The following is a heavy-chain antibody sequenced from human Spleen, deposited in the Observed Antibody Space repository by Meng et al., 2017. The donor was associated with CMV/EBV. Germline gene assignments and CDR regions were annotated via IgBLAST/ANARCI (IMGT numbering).Heavy chain of an antibody. Sequence: GGSLRLSCAASGFTFNSYGMHWVRQPPGKGLEWVAFIRYDGSNKYYADSVKGRFTISRDNSKNTLYLQINSLSAEDTAVYYCAREVEGTAAGSYWGQGTLVTVSS. J-gene: IGHJ4*02. D-gene: IGHD6-13*01. CDR1: GFTFNSYG. V-gene: IGHV3-30*02. CDR3: AREVEGTAAGSY. CDR2: IRYDGSNK.